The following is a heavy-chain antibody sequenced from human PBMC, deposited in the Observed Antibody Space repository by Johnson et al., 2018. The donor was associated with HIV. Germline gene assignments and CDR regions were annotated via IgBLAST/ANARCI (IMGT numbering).Heavy chain of an antibody. CDR3: ATEGEWELLPGTFDI. CDR1: GITVGTNY. J-gene: IGHJ3*02. CDR2: IFSVGDV. D-gene: IGHD1-26*01. V-gene: IGHV3-66*01. Sequence: EVQLVESGGGLVQPGGSLRLSCAASGITVGTNYMSWVRQAPGKGLEWVSVIFSVGDVYYADSVKGRFTISRDNSKNMVYLQMNSLRAEDTAFYYCATEGEWELLPGTFDIWGQGTMVTVSS.